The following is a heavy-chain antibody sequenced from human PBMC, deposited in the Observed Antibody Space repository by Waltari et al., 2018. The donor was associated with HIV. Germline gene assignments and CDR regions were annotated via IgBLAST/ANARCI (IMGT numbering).Heavy chain of an antibody. J-gene: IGHJ4*02. Sequence: EVQLLESGGGLVQPGGSLRLSCAASGFTFSSYALSWVRQAPGKGLEWVSTISGSGDSTYYADSVKGQFTISRDNSKNTVYLQMNSLRAEDSAVYYCAKARALVVVAATNYWGQGTLVTVSS. D-gene: IGHD2-15*01. CDR1: GFTFSSYA. CDR2: ISGSGDST. CDR3: AKARALVVVAATNY. V-gene: IGHV3-23*01.